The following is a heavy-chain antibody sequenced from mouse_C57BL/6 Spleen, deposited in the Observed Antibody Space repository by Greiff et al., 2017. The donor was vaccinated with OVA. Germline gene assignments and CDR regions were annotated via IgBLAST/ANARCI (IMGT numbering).Heavy chain of an antibody. Sequence: VQLQQPGAELVKPGASVKLSCKASGYTFTSYWMHWLKQRPGRGLEWIGRIDPNSGGTKYNEKIKSKATMTVAKPTSTAYMQRSSLTSEDSAVYYCARSAGSSYDWYFDVWGTGTTVTVSS. V-gene: IGHV1-72*01. D-gene: IGHD1-1*01. J-gene: IGHJ1*03. CDR1: GYTFTSYW. CDR3: ARSAGSSYDWYFDV. CDR2: IDPNSGGT.